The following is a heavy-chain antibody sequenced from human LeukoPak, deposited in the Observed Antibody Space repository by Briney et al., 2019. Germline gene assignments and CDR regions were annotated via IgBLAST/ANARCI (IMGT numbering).Heavy chain of an antibody. J-gene: IGHJ4*02. V-gene: IGHV5-51*01. D-gene: IGHD3-22*01. CDR1: GYSFTSYW. CDR2: IYPGDSDT. Sequence: GESLKISCKASGYSFTSYWIAWVRQMPGKGLEWMGIIYPGDSDTRYSPSFQGQVTISADKSISTAYLQWSSLKASDTAMYYCARVRMDDSSGYYFDYWGQGTLVTVSS. CDR3: ARVRMDDSSGYYFDY.